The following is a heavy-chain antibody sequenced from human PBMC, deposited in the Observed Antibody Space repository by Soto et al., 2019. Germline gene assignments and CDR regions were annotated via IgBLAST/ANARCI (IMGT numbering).Heavy chain of an antibody. J-gene: IGHJ4*02. CDR3: ARSREFDY. CDR2: IFPSGTT. CDR1: GGSLSGATYS. Sequence: SETLSLTCGVSGGSLSGATYSWNWIRQPPGKGLEWIGYIFPSGTTYYNPSLKSRVTISIDISKNQFSLSLRSLTAADTAVYYCARSREFDYWSQGTLVTVSS. V-gene: IGHV4-30-2*01.